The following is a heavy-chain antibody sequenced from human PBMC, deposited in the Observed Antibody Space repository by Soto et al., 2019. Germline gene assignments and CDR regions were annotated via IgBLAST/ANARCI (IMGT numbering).Heavy chain of an antibody. CDR3: AREKVERYYYYYGMDV. CDR2: INTDNGNT. Sequence: ASVKVSCKASGYTFTRYSIHWGRQAPGQRLEWMGWINTDNGNTGYSQKFQGRVAITRDTSASTAYVELSSLGSEDTAVYYCAREKVERYYYYYGMDVWG. CDR1: GYTFTRYS. D-gene: IGHD2-15*01. J-gene: IGHJ6*02. V-gene: IGHV1-3*04.